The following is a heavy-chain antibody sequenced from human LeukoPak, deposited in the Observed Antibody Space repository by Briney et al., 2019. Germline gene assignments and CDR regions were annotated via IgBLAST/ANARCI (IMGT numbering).Heavy chain of an antibody. CDR3: ARGSGSYYNLSFDY. V-gene: IGHV4-59*04. CDR1: DGSISSYS. CDR2: IYHSGST. Sequence: SETLSLTCTVSDGSISSYSWSWIRQPPGKGLEWIGYIYHSGSTYYNPSLKSRVTISVDRSKNQFSLKLSSVTAADTAVYYCARGSGSYYNLSFDYWGQGTLVTVSS. D-gene: IGHD3-10*01. J-gene: IGHJ4*02.